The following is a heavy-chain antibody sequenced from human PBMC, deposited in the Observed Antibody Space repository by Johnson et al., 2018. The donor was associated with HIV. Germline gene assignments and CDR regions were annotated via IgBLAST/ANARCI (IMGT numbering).Heavy chain of an antibody. V-gene: IGHV3-33*06. Sequence: QVQLVESGGGVVQPGRSLRLSCAASGFTFSSYGMHWVRQAAGKGLEWVALIWYDGSNKYYADSVKGRFTISRDNSKNTLYLKMNSLRAEDTAVYHCAKDQPHRIVGATEKLAFDIWGQGTMVTVSS. CDR2: IWYDGSNK. J-gene: IGHJ3*02. CDR3: AKDQPHRIVGATEKLAFDI. CDR1: GFTFSSYG. D-gene: IGHD1-26*01.